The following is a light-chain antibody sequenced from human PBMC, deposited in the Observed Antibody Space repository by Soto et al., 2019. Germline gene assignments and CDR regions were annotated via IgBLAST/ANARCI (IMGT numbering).Light chain of an antibody. Sequence: DIVMTQSPDSLAVSLGERVTINCKSSQSVLYSSNNRNYLAWYQQKPGKAPRLLIYTASTLESGVPSRFSASGSGTEFTLTISSLHPDDFATYYCQEYNNYWTFGQGTKVDTK. V-gene: IGKV4-1*01. J-gene: IGKJ1*01. CDR1: QSVLYSSNNRNY. CDR3: QEYNNYWT. CDR2: TAS.